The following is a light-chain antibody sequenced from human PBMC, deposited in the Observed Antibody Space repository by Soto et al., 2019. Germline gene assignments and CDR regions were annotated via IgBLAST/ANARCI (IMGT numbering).Light chain of an antibody. Sequence: EIVLIQSPATLSLSPGERATLSCRASPSVANFVAWYQQKPGQAPRLLIYGAFNRATGIPARFSGSGSGTDFTLTISSLEPEYAAFYYCQQRHVWPPVTFGQGKRLEI. V-gene: IGKV3-11*01. J-gene: IGKJ5*01. CDR3: QQRHVWPPVT. CDR2: GAF. CDR1: PSVANF.